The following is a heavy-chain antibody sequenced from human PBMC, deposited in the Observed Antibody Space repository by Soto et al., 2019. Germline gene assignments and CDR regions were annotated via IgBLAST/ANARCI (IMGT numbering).Heavy chain of an antibody. CDR3: ARNREGYYFDY. CDR1: GGTFSSNG. V-gene: IGHV1-69*13. Sequence: SVKVSCKTSGGTFSSNGLSWVRQAPGQGPEWVGGIIPIFDLVTYAQKFQGRVTITADESTSTAYMDLSSLRSEDTAVYYCARNREGYYFDYWGQGTLVTVSS. CDR2: IIPIFDLV. J-gene: IGHJ4*02.